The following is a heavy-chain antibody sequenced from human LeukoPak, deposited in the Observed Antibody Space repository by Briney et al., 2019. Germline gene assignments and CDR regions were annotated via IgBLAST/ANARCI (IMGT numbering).Heavy chain of an antibody. CDR1: GGTFSSYG. Sequence: SVKVSFKASGGTFSSYGISWVRQAPGQGLEWMGGIIPIFGTANYAQKFQGRVTITADESTSTAYMELSSLRSEDTAVYYCARLDEYSSSSRYYGMDVWGQGTTVTVSS. CDR2: IIPIFGTA. D-gene: IGHD6-6*01. J-gene: IGHJ6*02. CDR3: ARLDEYSSSSRYYGMDV. V-gene: IGHV1-69*13.